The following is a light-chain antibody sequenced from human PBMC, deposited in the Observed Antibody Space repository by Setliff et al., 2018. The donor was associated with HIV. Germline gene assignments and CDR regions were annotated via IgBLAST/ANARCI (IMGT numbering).Light chain of an antibody. CDR2: VNSDGSH. CDR1: SGHSSYA. J-gene: IGLJ2*01. V-gene: IGLV4-69*01. Sequence: QLVLTQSPSASASLGASVKLTCTLSSGHSSYAIAWHQQQPEKGPRYLMKVNSDGSHNKGDGIPDRFSASSSGAERYLTISSLQSEDEADYYCQTWGSGIVLFGGGTKVTVL. CDR3: QTWGSGIVL.